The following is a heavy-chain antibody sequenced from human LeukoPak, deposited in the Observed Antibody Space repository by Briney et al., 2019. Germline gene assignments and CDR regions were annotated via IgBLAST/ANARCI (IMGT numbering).Heavy chain of an antibody. D-gene: IGHD3-22*01. Sequence: SETLSLTCAVYGGSFSGYYWSWIRQPPGKGLEWIGEINHSGSTNYNPSLKSRVTISVDTSKNQFSLKLSSVTAADTAVYYCARATYYYDSSGYHHDAFDIWGQGTMVTVSS. V-gene: IGHV4-34*01. J-gene: IGHJ3*02. CDR3: ARATYYYDSSGYHHDAFDI. CDR1: GGSFSGYY. CDR2: INHSGST.